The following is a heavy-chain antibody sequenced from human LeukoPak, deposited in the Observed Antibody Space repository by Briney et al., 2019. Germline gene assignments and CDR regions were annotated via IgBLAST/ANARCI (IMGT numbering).Heavy chain of an antibody. Sequence: GGSLRLSCAASGFIVSSNYMSWVRQAPGKGLEWASVTSSGGNTYYADSVKGRFTISRDISKNTLYLQMNGLRAEDTAVYYCARVVRGYYFDYWGQGTLVTVSS. V-gene: IGHV3-53*01. D-gene: IGHD3-22*01. CDR3: ARVVRGYYFDY. CDR1: GFIVSSNY. J-gene: IGHJ4*02. CDR2: TSSGGNT.